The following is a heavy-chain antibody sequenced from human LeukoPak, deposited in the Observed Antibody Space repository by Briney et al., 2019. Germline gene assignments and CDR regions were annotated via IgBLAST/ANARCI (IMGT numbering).Heavy chain of an antibody. Sequence: GGSLRLSCAASGFTFSTYTMNWVRQAPGKGLEWVSGISGSGGTTWYAGSLKGRFTISRDSSKNTLYLQMNSLRAEDTATYYCAKHRTGPPYGLDVWGQGTTVTVSS. CDR1: GFTFSTYT. V-gene: IGHV3-23*01. CDR2: ISGSGGTT. CDR3: AKHRTGPPYGLDV. J-gene: IGHJ6*02.